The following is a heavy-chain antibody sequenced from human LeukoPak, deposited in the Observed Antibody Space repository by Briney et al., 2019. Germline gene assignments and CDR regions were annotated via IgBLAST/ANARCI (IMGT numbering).Heavy chain of an antibody. J-gene: IGHJ5*02. CDR3: ARGYCSGGSCANWFDP. D-gene: IGHD2-15*01. CDR1: GYTFTSYD. V-gene: IGHV1-8*01. Sequence: ASVKVSCKASGYTFTSYDIHWVRQATGQGLAWMGWMNPKSGNTGHAQKFQGRVTMTRNTSISTAYMELSSLRSEDTAVYYCARGYCSGGSCANWFDPWGQGTLVTVSS. CDR2: MNPKSGNT.